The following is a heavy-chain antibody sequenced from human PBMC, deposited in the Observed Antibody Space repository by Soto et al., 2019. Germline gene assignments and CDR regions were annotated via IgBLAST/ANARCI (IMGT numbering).Heavy chain of an antibody. V-gene: IGHV1-8*01. CDR3: ARTPGKEARLIYYYYYGMDG. Sequence: ASVKVSCKASGYTFTSYDINWVRQATGQVLEWMGLMNPNSGNTGYAQKFQGRVTITRNTSISTAYMELSSLRSEDTAVYYCARTPGKEARLIYYYYYGMDGWGQGTTVTVSS. CDR1: GYTFTSYD. J-gene: IGHJ6*02. CDR2: MNPNSGNT. D-gene: IGHD6-6*01.